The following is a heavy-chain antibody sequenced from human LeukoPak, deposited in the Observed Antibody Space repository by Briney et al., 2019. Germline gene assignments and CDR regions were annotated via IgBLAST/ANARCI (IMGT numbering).Heavy chain of an antibody. Sequence: PSETLSLTCTVSGGSISSYYWSWIRQPPGKGLEWIGYIYYSGSTNYNPSLKSRVTISVDTSKNQFSLKLSSVTAADTAVYYCARMTTVWRNWLDPWGQGTLVTVSS. V-gene: IGHV4-59*01. D-gene: IGHD4-4*01. CDR1: GGSISSYY. CDR3: ARMTTVWRNWLDP. CDR2: IYYSGST. J-gene: IGHJ5*02.